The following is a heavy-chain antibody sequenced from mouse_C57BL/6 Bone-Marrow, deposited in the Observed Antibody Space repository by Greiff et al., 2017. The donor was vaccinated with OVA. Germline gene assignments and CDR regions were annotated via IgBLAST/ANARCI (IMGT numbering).Heavy chain of an antibody. CDR2: IYPGDGDT. CDR3: ARSRYDYGRYAMDY. CDR1: GYAFSSYW. V-gene: IGHV1-80*01. Sequence: QVQLQQSGAELVKPGASVKISCKASGYAFSSYWMNWVKQRPGKGLEWIGQIYPGDGDTNYNGKFKGKATLTADKSSSTAYMQLSSLTSEDSAVYFCARSRYDYGRYAMDYWGQGTSVTVSS. J-gene: IGHJ4*01. D-gene: IGHD2-4*01.